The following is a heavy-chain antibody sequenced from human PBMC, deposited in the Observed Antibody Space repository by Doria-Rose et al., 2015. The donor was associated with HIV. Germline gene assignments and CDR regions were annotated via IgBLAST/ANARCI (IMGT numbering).Heavy chain of an antibody. CDR3: ARARNYGFPHFFDF. V-gene: IGHV4-30-4*01. Sequence: QVQLQQSGPGLVRPSQTLSLTCTVSGDSISSGDSFWSWTRQPPGKGPEWIGYISSSGTTYYYPSLRGRLTISLDASKNQFSLTLNSVTAADTAVYYCARARNYGFPHFFDFWGQGTLVTVSS. D-gene: IGHD3-10*01. J-gene: IGHJ4*02. CDR1: GDSISSGDSF. CDR2: ISSSGTT.